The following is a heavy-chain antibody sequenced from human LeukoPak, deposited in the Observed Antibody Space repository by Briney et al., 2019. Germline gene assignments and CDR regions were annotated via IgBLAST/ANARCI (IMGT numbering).Heavy chain of an antibody. CDR2: ISGSGGST. CDR3: AKEVRGGESRPNWFDP. D-gene: IGHD3-16*01. V-gene: IGHV3-23*01. CDR1: GFTFSSYA. J-gene: IGHJ5*02. Sequence: GGSLRLSCAASGFTFSSYAMSWVRQAPGKGLEWVSAISGSGGSTYYADSVKGRFTISRDNSKNTLYLQMNSLRAEDTAVYYCAKEVRGGESRPNWFDPWGQGTLVTVSS.